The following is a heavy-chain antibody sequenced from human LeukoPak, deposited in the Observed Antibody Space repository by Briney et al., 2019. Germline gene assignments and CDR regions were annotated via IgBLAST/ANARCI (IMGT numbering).Heavy chain of an antibody. CDR1: GGSISSSSYY. V-gene: IGHV4-39*01. CDR2: IYYSGST. Sequence: SETLSLTCTVSGGSISSSSYYWGWIRQPPGKGLEWIGSIYYSGSTYYNPSLKSRVTISVDTSKNQFSLKLSSVTAADTAVYYCARLLWIAAHPWGQGTLVTVSS. J-gene: IGHJ5*02. D-gene: IGHD6-6*01. CDR3: ARLLWIAAHP.